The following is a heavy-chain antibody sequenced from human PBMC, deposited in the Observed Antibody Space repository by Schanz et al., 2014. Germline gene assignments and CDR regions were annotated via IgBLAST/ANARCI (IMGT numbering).Heavy chain of an antibody. V-gene: IGHV3-48*04. CDR3: VRDTDYHFDY. CDR2: ISFSGNTI. J-gene: IGHJ4*02. D-gene: IGHD4-17*01. Sequence: EVQLVESGGGLVRPGGSLRLSCTTSGLIFSTYTLNWVRQAPGKGLEWISYISFSGNTIYYADSVKGRFTISRDNAKNTLYLRMNSLRAEDTAVYYCVRDTDYHFDYWGQGTLVTVSS. CDR1: GLIFSTYT.